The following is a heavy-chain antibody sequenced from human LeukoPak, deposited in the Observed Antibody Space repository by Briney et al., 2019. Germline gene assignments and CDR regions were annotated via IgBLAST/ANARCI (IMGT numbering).Heavy chain of an antibody. V-gene: IGHV3-11*01. J-gene: IGHJ5*02. CDR2: VSSSGSTI. CDR3: AVGRNWFDP. CDR1: GFTFSDYY. Sequence: PGGSLRLSCAASGFTFSDYYMSWIRQARGKGLEWVSYVSSSGSTIYYADSVKGRFTISRDNAKNSLYLQMNRLRADDTAVYYCAVGRNWFDPWGRGTLVTLSS.